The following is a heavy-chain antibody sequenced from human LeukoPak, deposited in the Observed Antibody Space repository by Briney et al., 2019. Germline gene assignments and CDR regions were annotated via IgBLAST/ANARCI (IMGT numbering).Heavy chain of an antibody. Sequence: SETLSLTCTVSGGSISSGGYYWSWIRQPPGKGLEWIGYIYHSGSTYYNPSLKNRVTISVDRSKNQFSLKLSSVTAADTAVYYCARGVVVVPAAIPRELDYWGQGTLVTVSS. D-gene: IGHD2-2*01. CDR2: IYHSGST. J-gene: IGHJ4*02. V-gene: IGHV4-30-2*01. CDR1: GGSISSGGYY. CDR3: ARGVVVVPAAIPRELDY.